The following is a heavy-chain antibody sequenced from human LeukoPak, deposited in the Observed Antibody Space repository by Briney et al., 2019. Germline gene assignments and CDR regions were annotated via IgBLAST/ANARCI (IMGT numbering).Heavy chain of an antibody. Sequence: GGSLRLSCAASGFTFSSYAMSWVRQAPGKGLEWVSAISGSGGSTYYADSVKGRFTISRDNSKNTLYLQMNSLRAEDTAVYYCAKDRLEVATIIGGYYFDYWGQGTLVTVSS. CDR3: AKDRLEVATIIGGYYFDY. D-gene: IGHD5-24*01. CDR2: ISGSGGST. J-gene: IGHJ4*02. CDR1: GFTFSSYA. V-gene: IGHV3-23*01.